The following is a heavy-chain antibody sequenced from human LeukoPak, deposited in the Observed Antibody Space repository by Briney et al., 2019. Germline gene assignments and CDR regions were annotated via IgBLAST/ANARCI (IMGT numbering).Heavy chain of an antibody. CDR3: ARPQLYYDSMKAVGAFDI. CDR2: IYYSGST. V-gene: IGHV4-59*01. D-gene: IGHD3-22*01. J-gene: IGHJ3*02. CDR1: GGSISSYY. Sequence: SETLSLTCTVSGGSISSYYWSWIRQPPGKGLEWIGYIYYSGSTNYNPSLKSRVTISVDTSKNQFSLKLSSVTAADTAVYYCARPQLYYDSMKAVGAFDIWGQGTMVTVSS.